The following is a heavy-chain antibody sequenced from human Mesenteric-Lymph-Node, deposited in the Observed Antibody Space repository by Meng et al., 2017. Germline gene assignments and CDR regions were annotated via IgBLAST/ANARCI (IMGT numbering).Heavy chain of an antibody. Sequence: GESLKISCEASGFVFRDYEMHWVRQAPGKGLEWVSYIGSGATTIYYADSVKGRFTISRDNAKNTLYLQMNSLRAEDTAVYYCARLRIAVAGISFDYWGQGTLVTVSS. CDR3: ARLRIAVAGISFDY. D-gene: IGHD6-19*01. J-gene: IGHJ4*02. V-gene: IGHV3-48*03. CDR2: IGSGATTI. CDR1: GFVFRDYE.